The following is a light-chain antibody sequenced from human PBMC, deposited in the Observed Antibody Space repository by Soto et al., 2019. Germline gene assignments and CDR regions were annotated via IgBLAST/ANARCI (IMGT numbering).Light chain of an antibody. CDR2: DAS. J-gene: IGKJ5*01. Sequence: DIQMTQSPSSLFASVGDRLTITCPATQDINIYLNWYQQKPGKAPNLLIYDASNLEIGVPSRFSGSGSGTHFTFTISSLQTEEIGTYYCQQYDILPITFGRGTRLEIK. V-gene: IGKV1-33*01. CDR1: QDINIY. CDR3: QQYDILPIT.